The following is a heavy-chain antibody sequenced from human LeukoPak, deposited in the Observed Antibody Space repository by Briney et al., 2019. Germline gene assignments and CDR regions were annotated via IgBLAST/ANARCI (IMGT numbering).Heavy chain of an antibody. J-gene: IGHJ5*02. D-gene: IGHD2-15*01. Sequence: GGSLRLSCAASGFTFSIYEMNGVRQAPGKGLEWVSHINTSGETIYYADSVKGRFTISRDNAKNSLYLQMNSLRAEDTAVYYCARDLLAMEFDPRGQRTLVTVSS. CDR1: GFTFSIYE. V-gene: IGHV3-48*03. CDR3: ARDLLAMEFDP. CDR2: INTSGETI.